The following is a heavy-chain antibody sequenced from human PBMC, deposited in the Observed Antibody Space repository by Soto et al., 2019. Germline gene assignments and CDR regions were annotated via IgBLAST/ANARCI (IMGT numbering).Heavy chain of an antibody. V-gene: IGHV5-51*01. CDR1: GYTFTSYW. D-gene: IGHD2-2*01. CDR2: IYPGDSDT. Sequence: PGESLKISCKGSGYTFTSYWISWVRQMPGEGLEWMGAIYPGDSDTRYSPSFQGQVTISADKSISTAYMQWSSLQASDSAIYYCTTEEIVSAGIYFDYWGQGTLVTVSS. CDR3: TTEEIVSAGIYFDY. J-gene: IGHJ4*02.